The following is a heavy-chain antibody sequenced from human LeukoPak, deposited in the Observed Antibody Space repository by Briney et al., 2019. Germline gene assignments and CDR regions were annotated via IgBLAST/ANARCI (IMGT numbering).Heavy chain of an antibody. J-gene: IGHJ4*02. V-gene: IGHV4-4*07. CDR2: IYTSGST. CDR3: ARVGSSGCLDY. CDR1: GGSISSYY. D-gene: IGHD6-19*01. Sequence: SSETPSLTCTVSGGSISSYYWSWIRQPAGKGLEWIGRIYTSGSTNYNPSLKSRVTMSVDTSKNQFSLKLSSVTAADTAVYYCARVGSSGCLDYWGQGTLVTVSS.